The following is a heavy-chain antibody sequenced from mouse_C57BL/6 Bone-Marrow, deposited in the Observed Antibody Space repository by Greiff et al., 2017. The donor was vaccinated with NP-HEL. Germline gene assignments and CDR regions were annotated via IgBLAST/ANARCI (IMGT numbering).Heavy chain of an antibody. CDR3: ARSFYYGSSYPDVDY. J-gene: IGHJ2*01. CDR1: GYTFTSYW. D-gene: IGHD1-1*01. Sequence: QVQLQQPGAELVKPGASVKLSCKASGYTFTSYWMQWVKQRPGQGLEWIGEIDPSDSYTNYNQKFKGKATLTVDTSSSTAYMQLSSRTSEDAAVYYCARSFYYGSSYPDVDYWGQGTTLTVSS. V-gene: IGHV1-50*01. CDR2: IDPSDSYT.